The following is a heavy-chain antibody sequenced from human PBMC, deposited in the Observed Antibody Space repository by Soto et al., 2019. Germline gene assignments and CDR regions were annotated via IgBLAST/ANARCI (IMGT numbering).Heavy chain of an antibody. CDR1: GASISSNAYY. J-gene: IGHJ4*02. Sequence: QVQLQESGPGLVKPSQTLSLTCTVSGASISSNAYYWSWIRQLPGKGLEWIGYIYYSGNTYYNPSLKSRITISIDTSKSQFSLKLSSVTAADTVVYYCARRVNWGSASFDSWGQGTLVTVSS. CDR3: ARRVNWGSASFDS. V-gene: IGHV4-31*03. CDR2: IYYSGNT. D-gene: IGHD7-27*01.